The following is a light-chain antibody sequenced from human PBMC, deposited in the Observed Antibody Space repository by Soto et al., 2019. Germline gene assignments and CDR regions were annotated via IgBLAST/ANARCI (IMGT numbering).Light chain of an antibody. J-gene: IGKJ4*01. CDR1: QGINTY. Sequence: DIQMTQSPSSLSASVGDRVTITCQASQGINTYLNWYQQKPGKAPNLLIYDASNLQTGVPARFSGSGSGTHFTFTISGLQPEDIATYYCQQYNNPALTFGGGTKVEIK. V-gene: IGKV1-33*01. CDR3: QQYNNPALT. CDR2: DAS.